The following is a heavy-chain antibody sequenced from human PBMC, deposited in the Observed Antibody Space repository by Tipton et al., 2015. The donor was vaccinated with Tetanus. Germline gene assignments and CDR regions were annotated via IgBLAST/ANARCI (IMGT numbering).Heavy chain of an antibody. D-gene: IGHD1-14*01. CDR1: GDSVSRNNAT. Sequence: LVKPTETLSLTCVISGDSVSRNNATWNWIRQSPSRGLEWLGRTYYRSKWYNDYAPPVKSRITIKPDTSKNQFSLQLNSMTPEDTAVYFCARESPALDCWGQGILVTVSS. V-gene: IGHV6-1*01. J-gene: IGHJ4*02. CDR2: TYYRSKWYN. CDR3: ARESPALDC.